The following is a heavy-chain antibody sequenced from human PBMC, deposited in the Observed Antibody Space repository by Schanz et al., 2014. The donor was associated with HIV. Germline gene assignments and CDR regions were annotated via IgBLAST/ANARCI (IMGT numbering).Heavy chain of an antibody. CDR1: GGSISNGDYY. Sequence: QVQLQESGPGLVKPSQTLSLSCTVSGGSISNGDYYWSWIRQPPGKGLEWIGYIFYSGSTNYKSSHKSRVTISVDTTKEQFSLKLSSVTAADTGVYYCARRGGYQLLSKDYFYYGMDVWGQGTTVTVSS. D-gene: IGHD2-2*01. CDR3: ARRGGYQLLSKDYFYYGMDV. V-gene: IGHV4-30-4*01. J-gene: IGHJ6*02. CDR2: IFYSGST.